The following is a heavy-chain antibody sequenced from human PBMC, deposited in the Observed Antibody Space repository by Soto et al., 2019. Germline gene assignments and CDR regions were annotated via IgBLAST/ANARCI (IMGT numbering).Heavy chain of an antibody. D-gene: IGHD6-13*01. CDR1: GFTFSSYA. J-gene: IGHJ4*02. CDR3: ARGNIAAAGTYYFDY. CDR2: ISGSGGST. Sequence: GGSLRPSCAASGFTFSSYAMSWVRQAPGKGLEWVSAISGSGGSTYYADSVKGRFTISRDNSKNTLYLQMNSLRAEDTAVYYCARGNIAAAGTYYFDYWGQGTLVTVSS. V-gene: IGHV3-23*01.